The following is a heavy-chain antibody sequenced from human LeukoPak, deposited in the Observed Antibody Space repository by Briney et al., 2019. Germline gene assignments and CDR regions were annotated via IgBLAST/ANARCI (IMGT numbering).Heavy chain of an antibody. CDR3: ATIAKGGYSYGFDY. Sequence: PSETLSLTCTVSGGSISNGGYYWSWIRQPPGKGLEWIGYIYHSGSTYYNPSLKSRVTISVDRSKNQFSLKLSSVTAADTAVYYCATIAKGGYSYGFDYWGQGTLVTVSS. CDR1: GGSISNGGYY. D-gene: IGHD5-18*01. V-gene: IGHV4-30-2*01. CDR2: IYHSGST. J-gene: IGHJ4*02.